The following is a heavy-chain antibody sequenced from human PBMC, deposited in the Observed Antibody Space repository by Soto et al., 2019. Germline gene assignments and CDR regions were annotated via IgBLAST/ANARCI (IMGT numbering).Heavy chain of an antibody. J-gene: IGHJ4*02. V-gene: IGHV3-30-3*01. CDR3: ARPQFPGIAVAGSSFDY. CDR2: ISYDGSNK. CDR1: GFTFSSYA. Sequence: SLRLSCAASGFTFSSYAMHWVRQAPGKGLEWVAVISYDGSNKYYADSVKGRFTISRDSSKNTLYLQMNSLRAEDTAVYYCARPQFPGIAVAGSSFDYWGQGTLVTVSS. D-gene: IGHD6-19*01.